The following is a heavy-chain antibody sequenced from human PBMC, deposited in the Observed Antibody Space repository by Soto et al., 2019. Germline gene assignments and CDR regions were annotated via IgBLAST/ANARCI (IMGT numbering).Heavy chain of an antibody. J-gene: IGHJ6*02. CDR3: ARSQGSSTSLEIYYYYYYGMDV. CDR1: GGTFSSYA. Sequence: QVQLVQSGAEVKKPGSSVKVSCKASGGTFSSYAISWVRQAPGQGLEWMGGIIPISGTANYAQKFQGRVTITADESTSTAYMVLGSLRSEETAVYYCARSQGSSTSLEIYYYYYYGMDVWGQGTTVTVSS. D-gene: IGHD2-2*01. CDR2: IIPISGTA. V-gene: IGHV1-69*01.